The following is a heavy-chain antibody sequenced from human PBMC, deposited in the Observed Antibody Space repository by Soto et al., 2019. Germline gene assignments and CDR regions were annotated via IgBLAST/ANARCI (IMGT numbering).Heavy chain of an antibody. Sequence: GGSLRLSCAASGFTFSNYAMHWVRQAPGKGLEWVAVISYDGSNKYYADSVKGRFTISRDNSRNTLYLQMNSLRAEDTAVYYCSRDTVDTAMVTGPFVDYWGQGTLVTVSS. CDR2: ISYDGSNK. V-gene: IGHV3-30-3*01. CDR1: GFTFSNYA. D-gene: IGHD5-18*01. CDR3: SRDTVDTAMVTGPFVDY. J-gene: IGHJ4*02.